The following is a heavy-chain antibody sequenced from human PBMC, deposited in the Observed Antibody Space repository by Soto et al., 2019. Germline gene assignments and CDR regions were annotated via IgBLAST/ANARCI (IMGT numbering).Heavy chain of an antibody. Sequence: QVQLVQSGPEVRKPGASVKVSCEASGYTFTTSGISWVRQVPGQGLEWMGRISTYNGDTNSAQNVQGRVLMTADTPNDTASMELLSLKSDDTAVYYCARQGSWPYYYYGLDVWGQGTIVTVSS. J-gene: IGHJ6*02. CDR1: GYTFTTSG. CDR3: ARQGSWPYYYYGLDV. V-gene: IGHV1-18*01. D-gene: IGHD1-26*01. CDR2: ISTYNGDT.